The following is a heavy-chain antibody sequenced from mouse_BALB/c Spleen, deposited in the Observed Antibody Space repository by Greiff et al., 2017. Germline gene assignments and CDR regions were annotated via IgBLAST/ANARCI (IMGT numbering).Heavy chain of an antibody. CDR3: ARLSY. V-gene: IGHV3-2*02. Sequence: VQLQQSGPGLVKPSQSLSLTCTVTGYSITSDYAWNWIRQFPGNKLEWMGYIGYSGSTSYNPSLKSRISITRDTSKNQFFLQLNSVTTEDTATYCCARLSYWGQGTLVTVSA. CDR2: IGYSGST. CDR1: GYSITSDYA. J-gene: IGHJ3*01.